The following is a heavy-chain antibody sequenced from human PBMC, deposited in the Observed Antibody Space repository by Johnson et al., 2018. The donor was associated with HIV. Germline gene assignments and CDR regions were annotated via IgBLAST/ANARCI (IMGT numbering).Heavy chain of an antibody. CDR1: GFTFSDYN. V-gene: IGHV3-11*04. CDR3: AREGDAFDS. Sequence: QVQLVESGGGLVKPGGSLRLSCATSGFTFSDYNMNWIRQAPGKGLEWISYISRSGTTIYYADSVKGRFTISRDNSKNTLYLQMNSLRAEDTAVYYCAREGDAFDSWGQGTMVTVSS. CDR2: ISRSGTTI. J-gene: IGHJ3*02.